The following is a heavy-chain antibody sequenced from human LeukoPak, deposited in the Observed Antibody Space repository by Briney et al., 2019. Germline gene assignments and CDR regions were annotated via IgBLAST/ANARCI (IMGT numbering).Heavy chain of an antibody. CDR3: ARGGRLLVYFDY. D-gene: IGHD2-15*01. CDR1: GGTFSSYA. CDR2: IIPIFGTA. Sequence: ASVKVSCKGSGGTFSSYAISWVRQAPGQGLEWMGAIIPIFGTANYAQKFQGRVTITADESTSTAYMELSSLRSEDTAVYYCARGGRLLVYFDYWGQGTLVTVSS. V-gene: IGHV1-69*01. J-gene: IGHJ4*02.